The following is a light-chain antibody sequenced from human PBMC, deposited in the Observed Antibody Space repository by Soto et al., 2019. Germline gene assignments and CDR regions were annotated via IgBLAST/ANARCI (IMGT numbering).Light chain of an antibody. CDR3: QQYSTYWT. CDR1: QGISSA. J-gene: IGKJ1*01. Sequence: IQLTQSPSSLPVSVGDRVTLTCRASQGISSALAWYQQKPGKAPKLLIYDASSLESGVPSRFSGSGSGTDFTLTISSLQPDDSATYFCQQYSTYWTFGQGTKVDIK. V-gene: IGKV1-13*02. CDR2: DAS.